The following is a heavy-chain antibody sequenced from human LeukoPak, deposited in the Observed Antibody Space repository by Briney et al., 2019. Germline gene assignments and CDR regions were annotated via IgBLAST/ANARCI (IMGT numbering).Heavy chain of an antibody. J-gene: IGHJ4*02. CDR3: ARFGSYGYEIDY. CDR2: IYSGDSDI. CDR1: GYGFSSYW. V-gene: IGHV5-51*01. D-gene: IGHD5-18*01. Sequence: GESLKISCKGSGYGFSSYWIGWVCQMPGKGLEWMGIIYSGDSDIRYSPSFQGQVTISADKSISTAYLQWSSLKASDTAMYYCARFGSYGYEIDYWGQGTLVTVSS.